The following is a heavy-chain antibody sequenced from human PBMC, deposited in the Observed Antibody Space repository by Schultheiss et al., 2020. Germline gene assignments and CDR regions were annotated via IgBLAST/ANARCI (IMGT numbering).Heavy chain of an antibody. V-gene: IGHV4-34*01. J-gene: IGHJ4*02. CDR1: GGSFSGYY. D-gene: IGHD3-22*01. Sequence: SETLSLTCAVYGGSFSGYYWSWIRQHPGKGLEWIGYIYYSGSTYYNPSLKSRVTISVDTSKNQFSLKLSSVTAADTAVYYCARGRAAAGGSDYDSSGYYVYWGQGTRVNGYS. CDR2: IYYSGST. CDR3: ARGRAAAGGSDYDSSGYYVY.